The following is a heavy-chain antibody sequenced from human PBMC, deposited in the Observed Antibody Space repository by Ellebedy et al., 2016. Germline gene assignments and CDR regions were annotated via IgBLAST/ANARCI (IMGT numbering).Heavy chain of an antibody. J-gene: IGHJ5*02. D-gene: IGHD4-23*01. CDR1: GYTLTSYY. CDR2: INPSGGNT. CDR3: ARGDYGGKSPGRA. Sequence: ASVKVSXXASGYTLTSYYMNWVRQAPGQGIEWLGIINPSGGNTNYAQKFQGRVSMATDTSTTTVYMELSSLRSEDTALYYCARGDYGGKSPGRAWGQGTLVTVCS. V-gene: IGHV1-46*01.